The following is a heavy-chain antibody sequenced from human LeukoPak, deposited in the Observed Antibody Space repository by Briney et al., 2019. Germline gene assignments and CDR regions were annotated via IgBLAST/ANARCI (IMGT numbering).Heavy chain of an antibody. D-gene: IGHD6-13*01. J-gene: IGHJ3*02. CDR1: GGSISGYY. CDR3: ASKGYSSSWYAFDI. Sequence: SETLSLTCTVSGGSISGYYWSWIRQPPGKGLEWIGRIYSSGSINHNPSLKSRVTISVDTSKNQFSLKLSSVTAADTAVYYCASKGYSSSWYAFDIWGQGTMVTVSS. CDR2: IYSSGSI. V-gene: IGHV4-4*07.